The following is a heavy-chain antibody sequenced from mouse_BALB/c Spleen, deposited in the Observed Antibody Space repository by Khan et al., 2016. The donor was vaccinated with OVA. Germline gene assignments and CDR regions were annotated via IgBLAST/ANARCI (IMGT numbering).Heavy chain of an antibody. CDR1: FFIFKYHV. J-gene: IGHJ4*01. CDR3: ARPPFFSYVMVY. V-gene: IGHV9-3-1*01. Sequence: QVQLKESGPELKKPGETVKISCFFFFFIFKYHVMNWVKQAPGKGLKWMGWINTYTGEPTYVEDFKGRFAFSLETSASTAYLQNNNLKNEDTATYFCARPPFFSYVMVYWGKGTSVTVSS. CDR2: INTYTGEP.